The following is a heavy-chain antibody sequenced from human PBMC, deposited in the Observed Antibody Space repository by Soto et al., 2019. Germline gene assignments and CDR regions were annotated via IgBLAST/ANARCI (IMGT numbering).Heavy chain of an antibody. J-gene: IGHJ4*02. D-gene: IGHD3-3*01. Sequence: DVELLESGGGLVQTGGSLRLSCAAAGFNFNTFAMTWVRQAPGKGLEWVSYISGGGSTTYYADSVKGRFAISRDNFKNTLYLQMNNLGAEDTAIYYCAKLDFWSSTPDDHWGQGTLVTVSS. CDR3: AKLDFWSSTPDDH. CDR1: GFNFNTFA. V-gene: IGHV3-23*01. CDR2: ISGGGSTT.